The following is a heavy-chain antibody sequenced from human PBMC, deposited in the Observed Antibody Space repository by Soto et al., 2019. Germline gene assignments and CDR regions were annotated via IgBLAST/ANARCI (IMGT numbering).Heavy chain of an antibody. CDR1: GGSVNSYY. Sequence: SETLSLTCTVSGGSVNSYYWSWIRQPPGKGLEWIGYIFYSGSTKSNPSLKSRVTMSVDMSKNQFSLRLTSVTAADTAVYYCARVFPSYCGGDCSYFDSWGQGTLVTVSS. D-gene: IGHD2-21*02. V-gene: IGHV4-59*02. J-gene: IGHJ4*02. CDR2: IFYSGST. CDR3: ARVFPSYCGGDCSYFDS.